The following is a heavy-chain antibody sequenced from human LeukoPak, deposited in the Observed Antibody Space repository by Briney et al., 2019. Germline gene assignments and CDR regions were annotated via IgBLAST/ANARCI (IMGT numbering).Heavy chain of an antibody. J-gene: IGHJ5*02. Sequence: GGSLRLSCAASGFTFSSYAMSWVRQAPGKGLEWVSAISGSGGSTYYADSVKGRFTISRDNSKNTLYLRMNSLRAEDTAVYYCASRPVPRRGFDPWGQGTLVTVSS. V-gene: IGHV3-23*01. D-gene: IGHD4-17*01. CDR3: ASRPVPRRGFDP. CDR2: ISGSGGST. CDR1: GFTFSSYA.